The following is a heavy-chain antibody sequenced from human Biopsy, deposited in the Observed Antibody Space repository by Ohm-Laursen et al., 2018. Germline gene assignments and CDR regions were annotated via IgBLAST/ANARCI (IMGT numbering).Heavy chain of an antibody. V-gene: IGHV1-18*01. CDR3: TTDRTGRALFDN. Sequence: ASVKVSCKTSGGTLTNPDISWVRQAPGQGLEWLGWINGYSISTNYAPKFQGRIIMTTDTSTSTVYMELRSLRSDDTAMYYCTTDRTGRALFDNWGQGSLVTVSS. CDR1: GGTLTNPD. D-gene: IGHD3/OR15-3a*01. CDR2: INGYSIST. J-gene: IGHJ4*02.